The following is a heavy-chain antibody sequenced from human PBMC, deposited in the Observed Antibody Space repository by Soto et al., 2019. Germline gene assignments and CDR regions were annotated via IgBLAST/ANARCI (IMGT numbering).Heavy chain of an antibody. D-gene: IGHD5-12*01. CDR3: ATNEGRDGYSFDY. J-gene: IGHJ4*02. Sequence: SVKVSCKASGVTFSRQDMRWVRQAPGQGLEWMGGIIPIFGTPQYAEKFQDRVTITADESTSTAYMELSSLTSEDTAVYYCATNEGRDGYSFDYWGPGTMVTVYS. CDR2: IIPIFGTP. V-gene: IGHV1-69*13. CDR1: GVTFSRQD.